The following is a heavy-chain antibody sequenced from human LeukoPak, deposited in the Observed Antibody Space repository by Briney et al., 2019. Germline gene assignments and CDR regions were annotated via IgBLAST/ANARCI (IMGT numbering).Heavy chain of an antibody. D-gene: IGHD3-9*01. J-gene: IGHJ6*02. CDR2: IYYSGST. CDR1: GGSISSSSYY. V-gene: IGHV4-39*07. CDR3: ARDAYYDILTGYGSYYYYGMDV. Sequence: SEILSLTCTVSGGSISSSSYYWGWLRQPPGKGLEWIGSIYYSGSTYYNPSLKSRVTISVDTSKNQFSLKLSSVTAADTAVYYCARDAYYDILTGYGSYYYYGMDVWGQGTTVTVSS.